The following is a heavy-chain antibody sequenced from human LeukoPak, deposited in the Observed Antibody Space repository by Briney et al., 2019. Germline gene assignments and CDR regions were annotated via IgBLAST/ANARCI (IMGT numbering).Heavy chain of an antibody. CDR3: AREAPVAAGSDAFDI. Sequence: ASVKVSCKASGYTFTTYGISWMRQAPGQGLEWMGWVSAYNGNTKFAQKLQGRVTLTTDTPTSTAYMELRSLRSDDTAVYYCAREAPVAAGSDAFDIWGQGTMVTVSS. CDR1: GYTFTTYG. V-gene: IGHV1-18*01. CDR2: VSAYNGNT. J-gene: IGHJ3*02. D-gene: IGHD6-19*01.